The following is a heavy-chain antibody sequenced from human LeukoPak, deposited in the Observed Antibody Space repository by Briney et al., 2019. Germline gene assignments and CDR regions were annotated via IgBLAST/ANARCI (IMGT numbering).Heavy chain of an antibody. CDR2: ISGSGGST. D-gene: IGHD6-13*01. Sequence: PGGSLRLSCATSGFTFSSYAMSWVRQAPGKGLEWVSSISGSGGSTYYADSVKGRFTISRDNSKNTLYLQMNSLRAEDTAVYYCAKGHSSWYTHYFDYWGQGTLVTVSS. CDR3: AKGHSSWYTHYFDY. V-gene: IGHV3-23*01. CDR1: GFTFSSYA. J-gene: IGHJ4*02.